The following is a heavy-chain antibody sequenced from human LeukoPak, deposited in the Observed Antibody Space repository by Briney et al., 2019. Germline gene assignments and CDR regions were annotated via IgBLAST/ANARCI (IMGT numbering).Heavy chain of an antibody. Sequence: PGGSLTLSCAASGFTFSSYAMNWVRQAPGKGLEWVSSISESGGNAYYGDSVKGRFTISRDNSKNTLYLQMNTLRAEDTAVYYCAKADQYSSSWKYYYYYYMDVWGKGTPVTVSS. CDR1: GFTFSSYA. V-gene: IGHV3-23*01. CDR3: AKADQYSSSWKYYYYYYMDV. J-gene: IGHJ6*03. CDR2: ISESGGNA. D-gene: IGHD6-13*01.